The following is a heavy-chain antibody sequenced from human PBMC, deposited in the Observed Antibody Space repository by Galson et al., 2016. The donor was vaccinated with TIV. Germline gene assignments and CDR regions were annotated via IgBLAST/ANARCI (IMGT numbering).Heavy chain of an antibody. J-gene: IGHJ6*02. CDR1: GYTFSNYG. CDR3: ARDRGSMTMILVIDYYYGMDV. Sequence: SVKVSCKASGYTFSNYGVSWVRQAPGQGLEWMGWISAFDGNTHYTQTLQGRVSMTTDTSMSTAYMELRSLRSDDTAIYYCARDRGSMTMILVIDYYYGMDVWGQGTTVTVSS. V-gene: IGHV1-18*04. D-gene: IGHD3-22*01. CDR2: ISAFDGNT.